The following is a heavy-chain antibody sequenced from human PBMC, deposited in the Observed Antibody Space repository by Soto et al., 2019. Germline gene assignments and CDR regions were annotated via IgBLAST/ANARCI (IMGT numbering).Heavy chain of an antibody. D-gene: IGHD6-19*01. CDR1: GGTFSSYA. Sequence: SVKVSCKASGGTFSSYAISWVRQAPGQGLEWMGGIIPIFGTANYAQKFQGRVTITADESTSTAYMELSSLRSEDTAVYYCASSRWYRLDYNYYYGMDVWGQGTTVTVSS. V-gene: IGHV1-69*13. CDR2: IIPIFGTA. CDR3: ASSRWYRLDYNYYYGMDV. J-gene: IGHJ6*02.